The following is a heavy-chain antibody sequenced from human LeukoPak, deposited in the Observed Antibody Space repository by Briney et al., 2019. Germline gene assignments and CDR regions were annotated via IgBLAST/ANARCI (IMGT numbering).Heavy chain of an antibody. V-gene: IGHV3-33*01. J-gene: IGHJ3*02. CDR2: IWYDGSNK. CDR3: AREGYYDSSGYYLINDAFDI. Sequence: GGSLRLSCTASGFTFSDYGMHWVRQPPGKGLEWVAIIWYDGSNKTYEDSVKGRFTISRDNAKNSLYLQMNSLRAEDTALYYCAREGYYDSSGYYLINDAFDIWGQGTMVTVSS. CDR1: GFTFSDYG. D-gene: IGHD3-22*01.